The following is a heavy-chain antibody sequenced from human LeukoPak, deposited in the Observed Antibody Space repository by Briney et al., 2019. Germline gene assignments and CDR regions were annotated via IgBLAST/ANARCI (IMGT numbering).Heavy chain of an antibody. CDR3: AKDSTPVAGTPTIFDY. D-gene: IGHD6-19*01. CDR2: ISWDGGST. J-gene: IGHJ4*02. Sequence: PGGSLRLSCAASGFTFDDYTMHWVRQAPGKGLEWVSLISWDGGSTYYADSVKGRFTISRDNSKNSLYLQMNSLRTEDTALYYCAKDSTPVAGTPTIFDYWGQGTLVTVSS. V-gene: IGHV3-43*01. CDR1: GFTFDDYT.